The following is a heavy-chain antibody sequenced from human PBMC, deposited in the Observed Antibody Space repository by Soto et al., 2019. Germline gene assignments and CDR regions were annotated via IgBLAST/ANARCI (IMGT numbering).Heavy chain of an antibody. Sequence: SQTLSLTCVISGDSISSNSAAWNWIRQSPSRGLEWLGRTYYRSKWYKDYPVSVRSRVTINPDTSKNQFSLQLNSVTPDDAAVYYCARDLGQALDYWGQGALVTVSS. J-gene: IGHJ4*02. CDR3: ARDLGQALDY. CDR2: TYYRSKWYK. CDR1: GDSISSNSAA. V-gene: IGHV6-1*01.